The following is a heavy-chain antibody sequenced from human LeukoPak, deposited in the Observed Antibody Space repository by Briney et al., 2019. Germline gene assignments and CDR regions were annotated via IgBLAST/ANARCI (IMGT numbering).Heavy chain of an antibody. CDR1: GFTFSTYG. J-gene: IGHJ4*02. CDR2: IRYDGSNK. V-gene: IGHV3-30*02. D-gene: IGHD3-3*01. CDR3: ARGSSLRFLEWLLYW. Sequence: GGSLRLSCAASGFTFSTYGMHWVRQAPGKGLEWVAFIRYDGSNKYYADSVKGRFTISRDNSKNTLYLQMNSLRAEDTAVFYCARGSSLRFLEWLLYWGGQGTLVTVSS.